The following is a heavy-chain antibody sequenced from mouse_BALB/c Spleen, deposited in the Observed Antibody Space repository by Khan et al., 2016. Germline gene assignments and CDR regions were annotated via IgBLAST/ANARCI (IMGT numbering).Heavy chain of an antibody. V-gene: IGHV1-77*01. CDR1: GYTFTDYY. Sequence: QVQLQQPGTELPRPGASVKLSCKASGYTFTDYYLYWVKQRTGQGLEWLGEIFPGSGTTYYIEKFKGKASLTADSSSSTVYMQLSSLASDDSAVNFRARAYYGYLAMNYWRHGASVTVS. CDR2: IFPGSGTT. D-gene: IGHD1-2*01. CDR3: ARAYYGYLAMNY. J-gene: IGHJ4*01.